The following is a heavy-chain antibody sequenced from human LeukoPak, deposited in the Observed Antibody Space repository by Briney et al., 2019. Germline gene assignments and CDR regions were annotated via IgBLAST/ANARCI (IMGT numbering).Heavy chain of an antibody. Sequence: SGGSLRLSCAASGFTFSSYWMSWVRQAPGKGLEWVANIKQDGSEKYYVDSVKGRFTISRDNAKNSLYLQMNSLRAEDTAVYYCARVLVVVVPAALYDILTGYYQGAFDIWGQGTMVTVSS. J-gene: IGHJ3*02. CDR2: IKQDGSEK. CDR3: ARVLVVVVPAALYDILTGYYQGAFDI. D-gene: IGHD3-9*01. V-gene: IGHV3-7*01. CDR1: GFTFSSYW.